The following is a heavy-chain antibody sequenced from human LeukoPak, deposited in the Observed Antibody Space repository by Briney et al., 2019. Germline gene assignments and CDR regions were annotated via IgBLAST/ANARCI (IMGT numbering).Heavy chain of an antibody. V-gene: IGHV4-34*01. CDR3: ARLSGAVVVPAADDAFDI. CDR2: INHSGST. J-gene: IGHJ3*02. Sequence: SETLSLTCAVYGGSFSGYYWSWIRQPPGKGLEWIGEINHSGSTNYNPSLKSRVTISVDTSKNQFSLKLSSVTAADTAMYYCARLSGAVVVPAADDAFDIWGQGTMVTVSS. CDR1: GGSFSGYY. D-gene: IGHD2-2*01.